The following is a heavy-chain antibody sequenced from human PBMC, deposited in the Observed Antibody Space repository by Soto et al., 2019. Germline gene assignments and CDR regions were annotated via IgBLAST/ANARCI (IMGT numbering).Heavy chain of an antibody. CDR2: ISSSSSTI. CDR3: ARESNQLNWFDP. D-gene: IGHD4-4*01. CDR1: GFTFSSYS. V-gene: IGHV3-48*02. J-gene: IGHJ5*02. Sequence: EVQLVESGGGLVQPGGSLRLSCAASGFTFSSYSMNWVRQAPGKGLEWVSYISSSSSTIYYADSVQGRFTISSDNAKNSLYLQINSLRDEDTAVYYCARESNQLNWFDPWGQGTLGTVSS.